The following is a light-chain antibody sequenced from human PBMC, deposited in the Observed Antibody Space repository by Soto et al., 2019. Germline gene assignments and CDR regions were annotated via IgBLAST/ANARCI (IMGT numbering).Light chain of an antibody. J-gene: IGKJ1*01. V-gene: IGKV3-15*01. CDR3: QPYNNWPRT. CDR1: QSVSSN. Sequence: EIVVTQSPATLSVSPGERATISCRASQSVSSNLAWYQQKPGQAPRLLIYGASTRATGIPARFSGSGSGIEFTLTISSLQSEDFAVYYCQPYNNWPRTFGQGTKVDIK. CDR2: GAS.